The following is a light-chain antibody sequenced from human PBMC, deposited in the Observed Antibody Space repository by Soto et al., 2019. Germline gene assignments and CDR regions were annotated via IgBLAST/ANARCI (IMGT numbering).Light chain of an antibody. CDR2: VAS. V-gene: IGKV1-9*01. CDR1: QDISNY. Sequence: IQLTQSPSSLSASVGDRVTITCRASQDISNYLAWYQQRPGKAPKLLIYVASTLESGVTSRVGGSGSGTDFTLTNSGLQPEDSATYYCQQLHSHPYSFGQGTKLEI. CDR3: QQLHSHPYS. J-gene: IGKJ2*03.